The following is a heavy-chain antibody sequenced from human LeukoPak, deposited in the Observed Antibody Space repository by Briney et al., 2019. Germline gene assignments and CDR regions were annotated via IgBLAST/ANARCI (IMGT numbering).Heavy chain of an antibody. V-gene: IGHV5-51*01. CDR1: AYSFTSYW. CDR3: ARRSGWYSGLNWFDP. J-gene: IGHJ5*02. CDR2: IYPGDSDT. Sequence: GESLKISSNASAYSFTSYWIGWVRQMPGKGLEWMGIIYPGDSDTRYSPSVQGQVPISADKSISTAYLQWSSLKASHTAMCYCARRSGWYSGLNWFDPWGQGTLVTVSS. D-gene: IGHD6-19*01.